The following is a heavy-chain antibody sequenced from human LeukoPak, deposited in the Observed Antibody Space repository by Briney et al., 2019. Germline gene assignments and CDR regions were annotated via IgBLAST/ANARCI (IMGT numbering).Heavy chain of an antibody. CDR3: ARDKCSGDYCYLFDY. CDR2: IIPIFGTA. CDR1: GGTFSSYA. V-gene: IGHV1-69*13. Sequence: SVKVSCKASGGTFSSYAISWVRQAPGQGLEWMGGIIPIFGTANYAQKFQGRVTITADESTSTAYMELSSLRSEDTAVYYCARDKCSGDYCYLFDYWGQGTLVTVSS. J-gene: IGHJ4*02. D-gene: IGHD2-15*01.